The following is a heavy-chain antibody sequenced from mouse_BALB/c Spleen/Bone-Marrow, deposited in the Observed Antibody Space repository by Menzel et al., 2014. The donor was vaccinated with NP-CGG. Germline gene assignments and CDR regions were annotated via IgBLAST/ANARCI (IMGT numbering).Heavy chain of an antibody. V-gene: IGHV1-9*01. Sequence: VKLQESGADLMKPGASVKISCKATGYTFSSYWIEWVKQRPGHGLEWIGEILPGSGNTNYNEKFKGKATFTADTSSNTAYMQLSSLTSEDSGVYYCARKDYYSRFGYWGQGTLVTVSA. CDR3: ARKDYYSRFGY. CDR1: GYTFSSYW. D-gene: IGHD2-12*01. J-gene: IGHJ3*01. CDR2: ILPGSGNT.